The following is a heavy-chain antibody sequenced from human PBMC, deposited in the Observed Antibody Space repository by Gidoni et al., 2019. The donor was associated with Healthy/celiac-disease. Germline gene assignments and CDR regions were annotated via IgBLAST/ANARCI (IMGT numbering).Heavy chain of an antibody. Sequence: EVQLVESGGGLVQPGGSLRLSCSASGFTFSSYEMNWVRQAPEKGLEWVSYISSSGSTIYYADSVKGRCTISRDNAKNSLYLQMNSLRAEDTAVYYCARGLGVAGADWYFDLWGRGTLVTVSS. J-gene: IGHJ2*01. CDR2: ISSSGSTI. V-gene: IGHV3-48*03. D-gene: IGHD6-19*01. CDR1: GFTFSSYE. CDR3: ARGLGVAGADWYFDL.